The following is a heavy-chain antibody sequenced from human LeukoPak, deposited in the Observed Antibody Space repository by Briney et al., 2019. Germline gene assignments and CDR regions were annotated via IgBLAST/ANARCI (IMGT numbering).Heavy chain of an antibody. D-gene: IGHD6-19*01. CDR3: AKDSYSGWYVD. V-gene: IGHV3-23*01. J-gene: IGHJ4*02. CDR1: GFTFSNYA. CDR2: VSLSGRST. Sequence: PGGSPRLSCAGSGFTFSNYAMSWVRQAPGKGLEWVSGVSLSGRSTYYADSVKGRFTVSRDNSENRLYLQMSSLRAEDTAVSFCAKDSYSGWYVDWGQGTLVTVSS.